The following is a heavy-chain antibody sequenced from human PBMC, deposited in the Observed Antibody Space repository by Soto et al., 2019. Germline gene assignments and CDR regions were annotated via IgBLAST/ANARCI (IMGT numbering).Heavy chain of an antibody. CDR2: INPSGGST. J-gene: IGHJ5*02. Sequence: ASVKVSCKASGYTFTSYAMHWVRQAPGQGLEWMGIINPSGGSTSYAQKFQGRVTMTRDTSTSTVYMELSSLRSEDTAVYYCARAQTSNYYDSSGLGPWGQGTLVTVSS. V-gene: IGHV1-46*03. CDR1: GYTFTSYA. CDR3: ARAQTSNYYDSSGLGP. D-gene: IGHD3-22*01.